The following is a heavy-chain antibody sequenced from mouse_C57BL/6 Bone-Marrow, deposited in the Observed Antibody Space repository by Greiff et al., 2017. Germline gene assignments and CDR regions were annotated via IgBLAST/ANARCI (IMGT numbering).Heavy chain of an antibody. V-gene: IGHV5-6*01. J-gene: IGHJ2*01. Sequence: EVQLQESGGDLVKPGGSLKLSCAASGFTFSSYGMSWVRQTPDKRLEWVATISSGGSYTYYPDSVKGRFTISRDNAKNTLYLQMSSLKSEDTAMYYCARHMDYYYEGYYFDYWGQGTTLTVSS. D-gene: IGHD1-1*01. CDR2: ISSGGSYT. CDR3: ARHMDYYYEGYYFDY. CDR1: GFTFSSYG.